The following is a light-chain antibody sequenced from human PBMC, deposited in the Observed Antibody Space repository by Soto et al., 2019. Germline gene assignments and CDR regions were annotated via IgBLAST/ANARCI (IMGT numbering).Light chain of an antibody. CDR3: QQFDSSTLT. CDR1: RSVSSRY. V-gene: IGKV3-20*01. Sequence: EIVLTQSPGTLSLSPGERATLSCRASRSVSSRYLAWYQQTPGQAPRLLIYGASSSATGIPDRFSGSGSETDFTLTISRLEPEDFPLYYCQQFDSSTLTFGGGTKVEVK. CDR2: GAS. J-gene: IGKJ4*01.